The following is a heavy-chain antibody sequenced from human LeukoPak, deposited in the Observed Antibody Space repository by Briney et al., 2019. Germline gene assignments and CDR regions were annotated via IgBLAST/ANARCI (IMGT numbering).Heavy chain of an antibody. CDR1: GYTFTGYY. CDR3: ARDSHDSSGYYR. V-gene: IGHV1-2*02. J-gene: IGHJ5*02. D-gene: IGHD3-22*01. Sequence: ASVKVSCKASGYTFTGYYMHWVRQAPGQGPEWMGWINPNSGGTNYAQKFQGRVTMTRDTSISTAHMELSRLRSDDTAVYYCARDSHDSSGYYRWGQGTLVTVSS. CDR2: INPNSGGT.